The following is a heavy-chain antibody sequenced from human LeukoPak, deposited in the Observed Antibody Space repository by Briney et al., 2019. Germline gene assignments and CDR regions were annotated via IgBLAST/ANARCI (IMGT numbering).Heavy chain of an antibody. CDR2: IRYDGSNK. V-gene: IGHV3-30*02. CDR1: GFTFSSYG. D-gene: IGHD6-13*01. Sequence: PGGSLRLSCAASGFTFSSYGMHWVRQAPGKGLEWVAFIRYDGSNKYYADSVKGRFTISRDNSKNTLYLQMNSLRAEDTAVYYCAKGDSSSWYGGYFDYWGQGTLVTVSS. J-gene: IGHJ4*02. CDR3: AKGDSSSWYGGYFDY.